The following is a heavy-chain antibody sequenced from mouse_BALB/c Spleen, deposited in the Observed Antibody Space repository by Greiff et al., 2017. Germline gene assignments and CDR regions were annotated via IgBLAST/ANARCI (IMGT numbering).Heavy chain of an antibody. D-gene: IGHD2-10*01. J-gene: IGHJ1*01. Sequence: EVKLVESGGGLVQPGGSRKLSCAASGFTFSSFGMHWVRQAPEKGLEWVAYISSGSSTIYYADTVKGRFTISRDNPKNTLFLQMTSLRSEDTAMYYCARSYYGNSWYFDVWGAGTTVTVSS. CDR2: ISSGSSTI. V-gene: IGHV5-17*02. CDR3: ARSYYGNSWYFDV. CDR1: GFTFSSFG.